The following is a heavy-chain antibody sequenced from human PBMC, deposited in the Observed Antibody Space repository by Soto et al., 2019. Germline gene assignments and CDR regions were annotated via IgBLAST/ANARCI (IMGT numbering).Heavy chain of an antibody. J-gene: IGHJ4*02. D-gene: IGHD3-22*01. CDR1: GGSISSGDYY. V-gene: IGHV4-30-4*01. CDR3: ATVTYYYDSSGYPHHYYFDY. Sequence: PSETLSLTCTVSGGSISSGDYYWSRIRQPPGKGLEWIGYSYYSGSTYYNPSLKSRVTISVDTSKNQFSLKLSSVTAADTAVYYCATVTYYYDSSGYPHHYYFDYWGQGTLVTVSS. CDR2: SYYSGST.